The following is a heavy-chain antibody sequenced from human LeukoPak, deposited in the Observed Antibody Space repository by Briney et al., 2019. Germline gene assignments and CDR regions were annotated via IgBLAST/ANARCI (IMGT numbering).Heavy chain of an antibody. J-gene: IGHJ3*02. D-gene: IGHD5-18*01. CDR2: IYYSGST. CDR3: ARDGRGYSYGFRHDAFDI. CDR1: GGSISSYY. Sequence: PSETLSLTCTVSGGSISSYYWSWTRQPPGKGLEWIGYIYYSGSTNYNPSLKSRVTISVDTSKNQFSLKLSSVTAADTAVYYCARDGRGYSYGFRHDAFDIWGQGTMVTVSS. V-gene: IGHV4-59*01.